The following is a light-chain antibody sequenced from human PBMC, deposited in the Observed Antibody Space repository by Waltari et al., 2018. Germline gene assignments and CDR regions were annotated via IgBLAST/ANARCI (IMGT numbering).Light chain of an antibody. CDR2: NTN. J-gene: IGLJ2*01. V-gene: IGLV1-40*01. Sequence: QSVLTQPPSVSGAPGQTVTISFTGTNSNIGAGYDIPRYQQLPGTVPKLLIYNTNSRPTGVPGRFSGSKIGTSASLVITGLQTEDEADYYCQTYDSSLNGFLIFGGGTRLTV. CDR3: QTYDSSLNGFLI. CDR1: NSNIGAGYD.